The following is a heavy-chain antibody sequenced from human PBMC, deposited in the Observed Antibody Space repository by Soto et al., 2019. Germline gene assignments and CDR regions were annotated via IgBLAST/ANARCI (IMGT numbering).Heavy chain of an antibody. CDR2: IYYSGST. V-gene: IGHV4-59*12. Sequence: SETLSLTCSVSGGSISSYYWSWIRQPPGKGLEWIGYIYYSGSTNYNPSLKSRVTISVDTSKNQFSLKLSSVTAADTAVYYCARDITGTTVPGYWGQGTLVTVSS. D-gene: IGHD1-7*01. CDR3: ARDITGTTVPGY. CDR1: GGSISSYY. J-gene: IGHJ4*02.